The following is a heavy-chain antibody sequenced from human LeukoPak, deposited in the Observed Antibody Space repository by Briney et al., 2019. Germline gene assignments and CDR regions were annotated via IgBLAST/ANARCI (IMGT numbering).Heavy chain of an antibody. J-gene: IGHJ4*02. V-gene: IGHV3-23*01. CDR2: ISGSGGST. CDR3: AKDDAWLRFGE. D-gene: IGHD3-10*01. CDR1: GFTFSSYG. Sequence: GGTLRLSCAASGFTFSSYGMSWVRQAPGKGLEWVSAISGSGGSTYYADSVKGRFTISRDNSKNTLYLQMNSLRAEDTAVYYCAKDDAWLRFGEWSQGTLVTVSS.